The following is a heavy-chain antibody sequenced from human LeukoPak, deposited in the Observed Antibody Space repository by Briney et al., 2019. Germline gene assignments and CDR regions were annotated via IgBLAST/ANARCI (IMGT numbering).Heavy chain of an antibody. CDR1: GYTFTSYG. CDR3: ARDSRRVATGPYYFDY. CDR2: ISAYNGNT. Sequence: ASVKVSFKASGYTFTSYGISWVRQAPGQGLEWMGWISAYNGNTNYAQKLQGRVTMTTDTSTSTAYMELRSLRSDDTAVYYCARDSRRVATGPYYFDYWGQGTLVTVPS. J-gene: IGHJ4*02. D-gene: IGHD1-14*01. V-gene: IGHV1-18*01.